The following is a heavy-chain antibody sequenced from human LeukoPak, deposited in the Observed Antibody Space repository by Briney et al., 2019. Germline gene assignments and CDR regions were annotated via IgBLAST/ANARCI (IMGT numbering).Heavy chain of an antibody. CDR2: MNPNSGNT. CDR3: ARGSGLVYCSSTSRLSFYNWFDP. V-gene: IGHV1-8*01. D-gene: IGHD2-2*01. CDR1: GYTFTSYD. Sequence: ASVKVSCKASGYTFTSYDINWVRQATGQGLEWMGWMNPNSGNTGYAQKFQGRVTMTRNTSISTAYMELSSLRSEDTAVYYCARGSGLVYCSSTSRLSFYNWFDPWGQGTLVTVSS. J-gene: IGHJ5*02.